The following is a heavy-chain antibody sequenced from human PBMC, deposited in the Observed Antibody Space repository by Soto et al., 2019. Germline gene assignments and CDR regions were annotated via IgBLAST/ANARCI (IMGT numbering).Heavy chain of an antibody. Sequence: GGSLRLSCAASGFTFSSYSMNWVRQAPGKGLEWASSISSSSSYIYYADSVKGRFTISRDNAKNSLYLQMNSLRAEDTAVYYCAREEGYYDSSGDAFDIWGQGTMVTVSS. CDR2: ISSSSSYI. CDR3: AREEGYYDSSGDAFDI. D-gene: IGHD3-22*01. J-gene: IGHJ3*02. V-gene: IGHV3-21*01. CDR1: GFTFSSYS.